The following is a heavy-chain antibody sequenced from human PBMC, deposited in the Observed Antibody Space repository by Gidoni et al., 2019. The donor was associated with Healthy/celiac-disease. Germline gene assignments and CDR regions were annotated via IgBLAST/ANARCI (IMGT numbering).Heavy chain of an antibody. Sequence: EVQLVESGGGLVQPGGSLNLSCAASGFTFSGPAMHWVRQASGKGLEWVGRIRSKANSYATAYAASVKGRFTISRDDSKHTAYLQMNSLKTEDTAVYYCTTHHSREMVYAIPASGFDYWGQGTLVTVSS. D-gene: IGHD2-8*01. J-gene: IGHJ4*02. CDR2: IRSKANSYAT. CDR3: TTHHSREMVYAIPASGFDY. V-gene: IGHV3-73*02. CDR1: GFTFSGPA.